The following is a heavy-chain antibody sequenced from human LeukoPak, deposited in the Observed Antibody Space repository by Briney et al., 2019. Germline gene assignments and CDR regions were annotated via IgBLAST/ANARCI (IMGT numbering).Heavy chain of an antibody. CDR1: GFTFSDHY. J-gene: IGHJ2*01. CDR2: SRNKDHSYST. V-gene: IGHV3-72*01. Sequence: GGSLRLSYVVSGFTFSDHYMDWVRQAPGKGLEWVGRSRNKDHSYSTEYAASVKGRFTISRDDSKNSLYLQMNNLQTEDTAVYFCARGHKSFDLWGRGTLVTVSS. CDR3: ARGHKSFDL.